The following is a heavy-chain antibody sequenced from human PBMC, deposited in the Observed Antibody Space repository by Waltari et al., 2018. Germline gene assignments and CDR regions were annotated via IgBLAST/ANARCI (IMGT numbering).Heavy chain of an antibody. CDR2: ISASGDAE. CDR1: EVTSITSA. Sequence: QVQLVESGGGVVQPGRSLSLACTASEVTSITSAMHWVRQAPGKGLEWIAVISASGDAEFYADSVKGRFSISRDNSKNTLYLQMNGLRGDDTAVYFCAGAPSWVRFLENWGQGTLVTVSS. V-gene: IGHV3-30*01. D-gene: IGHD3-3*01. J-gene: IGHJ4*02. CDR3: AGAPSWVRFLEN.